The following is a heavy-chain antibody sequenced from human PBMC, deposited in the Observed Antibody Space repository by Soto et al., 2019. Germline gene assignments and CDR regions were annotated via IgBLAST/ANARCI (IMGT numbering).Heavy chain of an antibody. CDR2: ISYDGSDE. Sequence: QVQLVESGGGVAQPGRSLRLSCVAAGFTLSSYGMHWVRQAPGKGLEWVAVISYDGSDEYYADSVKGRFTIFRDNSKNTLYLQMNSLRPEDTAMYYCGKDRGYCNGGSCYSLDYWGQGTLVTVSS. D-gene: IGHD2-15*01. CDR3: GKDRGYCNGGSCYSLDY. V-gene: IGHV3-30*18. CDR1: GFTLSSYG. J-gene: IGHJ4*02.